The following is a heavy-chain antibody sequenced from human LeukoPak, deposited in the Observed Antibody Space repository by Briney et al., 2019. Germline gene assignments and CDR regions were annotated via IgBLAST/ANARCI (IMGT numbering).Heavy chain of an antibody. CDR1: GYTFTGYY. CDR3: ARDPRYCSSTSCRPWNWFDP. V-gene: IGHV1-2*02. Sequence: ASVKVSCKASGYTFTGYYMHWVRQAPGQGLEWMGWINPNSGGTNYAQKLQGRVTMTRDTSISTAYMELSRLRSDDTAVYYCARDPRYCSSTSCRPWNWFDPWGQGTLVTVSS. D-gene: IGHD2-2*01. J-gene: IGHJ5*02. CDR2: INPNSGGT.